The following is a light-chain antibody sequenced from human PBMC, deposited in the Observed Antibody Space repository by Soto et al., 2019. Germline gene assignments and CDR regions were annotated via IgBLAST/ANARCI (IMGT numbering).Light chain of an antibody. V-gene: IGLV2-8*01. J-gene: IGLJ1*01. CDR2: EVT. CDR3: SSYTGDRDPYV. Sequence: QSVLTQPASVSGSPGQSITISCTGTSSDVGGYNYVSWYQQHPGKAPKLLIYEVTKRPSGVPDRFSGSKSANTASLTVSGLQAEDEAEYFCSSYTGDRDPYVFGTGTKLTVL. CDR1: SSDVGGYNY.